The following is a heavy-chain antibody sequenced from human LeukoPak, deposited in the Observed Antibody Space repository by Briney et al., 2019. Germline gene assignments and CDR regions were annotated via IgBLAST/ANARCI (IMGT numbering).Heavy chain of an antibody. Sequence: GGSLRLSCAASGFTFSDYYMSWIRQAPGKGLEWVSYISSSGSTIYYADSVKGRFTISRDNAKNSLYLQMNSLRAEDTAVYYCARTMVRGVSPIDYWGQGTLVTVSS. J-gene: IGHJ4*02. V-gene: IGHV3-11*01. CDR2: ISSSGSTI. D-gene: IGHD3-10*01. CDR1: GFTFSDYY. CDR3: ARTMVRGVSPIDY.